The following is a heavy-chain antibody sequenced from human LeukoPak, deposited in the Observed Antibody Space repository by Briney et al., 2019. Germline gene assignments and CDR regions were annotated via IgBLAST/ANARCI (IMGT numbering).Heavy chain of an antibody. CDR3: ARRGPGYCSTTSCLYHYYGMDV. J-gene: IGHJ6*02. CDR2: IYYSGTT. Sequence: PSETLSLTCTVSGGSISSYYWSWLRQPPGKGLEWIGYIYYSGTTNYNPSLKSRVTISVDTSKNQFSLKLTSVTAADTAVYYCARRGPGYCSTTSCLYHYYGMDVWGQGTTVTVSS. CDR1: GGSISSYY. D-gene: IGHD2-2*01. V-gene: IGHV4-59*08.